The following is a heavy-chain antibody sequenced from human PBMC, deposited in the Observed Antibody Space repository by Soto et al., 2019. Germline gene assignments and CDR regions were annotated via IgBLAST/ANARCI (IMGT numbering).Heavy chain of an antibody. J-gene: IGHJ4*02. CDR1: GGSISNYY. CDR2: IYPSGST. D-gene: IGHD5-18*01. CDR3: ARDHPHSYGVYYFDY. V-gene: IGHV4-59*01. Sequence: SETLSLTCTVSGGSISNYYWNWIRQSPGKGLEWIGYIYPSGSTHYNPSLQNRVTISIDTSKNQVSLNVNSVTAADTAVYYCARDHPHSYGVYYFDYWGQGTPVTVS.